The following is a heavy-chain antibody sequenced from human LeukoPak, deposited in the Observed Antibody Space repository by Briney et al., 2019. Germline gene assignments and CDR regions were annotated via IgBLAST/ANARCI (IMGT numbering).Heavy chain of an antibody. Sequence: TSXXLSLTCTVSGGSINSANYYWGWLRQPPGKGLEWIGSIYYSETTYDNPSLKNRVTISIETSKNQFSLKLSSVTASDTAVYYCARQRADYYYYYVDVWGKGKTVAVS. CDR1: GGSINSANYY. J-gene: IGHJ6*03. V-gene: IGHV4-39*01. CDR2: IYYSETT. CDR3: ARQRADYYYYYVDV.